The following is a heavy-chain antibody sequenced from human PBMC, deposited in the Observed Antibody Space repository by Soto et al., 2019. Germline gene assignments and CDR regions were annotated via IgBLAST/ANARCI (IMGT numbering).Heavy chain of an antibody. CDR2: IYHSGST. J-gene: IGHJ4*02. D-gene: IGHD2-2*01. CDR1: GGSISSNNW. V-gene: IGHV4-4*02. CDR3: ARDSSPDCSSTSCYGAY. Sequence: PSETLSLTCAVSGGSISSNNWWSWVRQPPGKGLEWIGEIYHSGSTNYNPSPKSRVTISVDRSKNQFSLNLSPVTAADTAVYYCARDSSPDCSSTSCYGAYWGQGTLVTVSS.